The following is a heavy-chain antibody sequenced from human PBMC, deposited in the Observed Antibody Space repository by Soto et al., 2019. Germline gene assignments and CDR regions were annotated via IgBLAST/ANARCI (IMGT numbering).Heavy chain of an antibody. Sequence: QVQLVQSGAEVKKPGSSVKGSCKASGGTFSRYGISWVRQAPGHGLEWMGGIIPIFGTTNYAQKFQGRVTITADESTITAYMELSSLRSEDTAVYYCASSAAGNYYYGMDVWGQGTTVTVSS. CDR3: ASSAAGNYYYGMDV. CDR1: GGTFSRYG. D-gene: IGHD2-15*01. CDR2: IIPIFGTT. V-gene: IGHV1-69*12. J-gene: IGHJ6*02.